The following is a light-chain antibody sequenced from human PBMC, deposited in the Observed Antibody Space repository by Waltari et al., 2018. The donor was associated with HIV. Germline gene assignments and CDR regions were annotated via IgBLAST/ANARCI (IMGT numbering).Light chain of an antibody. V-gene: IGKV1-5*03. Sequence: DIQMTQSPSTLSASVGDRVTITCRASQSISSWLAWFQQKPGKAPKLLIYKASNLEKGVPSRFSGSGSGTEFTLTISSLQPDDFATYYCQQYDAAPHTFGRGTKLDIK. CDR2: KAS. J-gene: IGKJ2*01. CDR3: QQYDAAPHT. CDR1: QSISSW.